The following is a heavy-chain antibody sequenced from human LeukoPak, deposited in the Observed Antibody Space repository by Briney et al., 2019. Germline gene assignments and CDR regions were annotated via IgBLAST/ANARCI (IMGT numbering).Heavy chain of an antibody. V-gene: IGHV4-34*01. Sequence: TSETLSLTCAVYGGSFSGYYWSWIRHPPGKGLEWIGEINHSGSTNYNPSLKSRVTISVDTSKNQFSLKLSSVTAADTAVYYCARVRITMVRGVNWFDPWGQGTLVTVSS. CDR1: GGSFSGYY. J-gene: IGHJ5*02. CDR3: ARVRITMVRGVNWFDP. CDR2: INHSGST. D-gene: IGHD3-10*01.